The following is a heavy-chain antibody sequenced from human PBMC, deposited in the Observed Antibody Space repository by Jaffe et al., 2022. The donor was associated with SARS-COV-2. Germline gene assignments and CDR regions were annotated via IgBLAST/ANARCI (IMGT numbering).Heavy chain of an antibody. CDR1: GFTFSSYG. D-gene: IGHD5-18*01. CDR3: AKDRAAMVRAGLSDGMDV. J-gene: IGHJ6*02. CDR2: ISYDGSNK. Sequence: QVQLVESGGGVVQPGRSLRLSCAASGFTFSSYGMHWVRQAPGKGLEWVAVISYDGSNKYYADSVKGRFTISRDNSKNTLYLQMNSLRAEDTAVYYCAKDRAAMVRAGLSDGMDVWGQGTTVTVSS. V-gene: IGHV3-30*18.